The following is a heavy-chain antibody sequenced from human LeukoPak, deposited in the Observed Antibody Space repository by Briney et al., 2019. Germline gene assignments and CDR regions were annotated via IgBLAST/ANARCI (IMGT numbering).Heavy chain of an antibody. CDR3: ARGGLGIAAASNPFNWFDP. Sequence: KVSXKASGGTFSSYAISWVRQAPGQGLEWMGGIIPIFGTANYAQKFQGRVTITADESTSTAYMELSSLRSEDTAVYYCARGGLGIAAASNPFNWFDPWGQGTLVTVSS. V-gene: IGHV1-69*01. J-gene: IGHJ5*02. CDR1: GGTFSSYA. D-gene: IGHD6-13*01. CDR2: IIPIFGTA.